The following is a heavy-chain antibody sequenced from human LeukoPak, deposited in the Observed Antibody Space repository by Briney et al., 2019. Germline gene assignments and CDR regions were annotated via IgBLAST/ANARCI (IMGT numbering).Heavy chain of an antibody. D-gene: IGHD3-3*01. Sequence: SVKVSCKASGGTFSSYAISWVRQAPGQGLEWMGRIIPILGIANYAQKFQGRVTITADKSTSTAYMELSSLRSDDTAVYYCARDSYYDFWSGSAEYFQHWGQGTLVTVSS. J-gene: IGHJ1*01. V-gene: IGHV1-69*04. CDR1: GGTFSSYA. CDR3: ARDSYYDFWSGSAEYFQH. CDR2: IIPILGIA.